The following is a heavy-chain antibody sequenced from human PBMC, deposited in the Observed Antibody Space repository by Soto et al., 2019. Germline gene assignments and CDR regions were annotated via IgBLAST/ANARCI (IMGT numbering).Heavy chain of an antibody. CDR2: ISSSSSYI. J-gene: IGHJ3*02. CDR3: AREYGDYDAFDI. V-gene: IGHV3-21*01. CDR1: GFTFSSYS. D-gene: IGHD4-17*01. Sequence: EVQLVESGGGLVKPGGSLRLSCAASGFTFSSYSMNWVRQAPGEGLEWVSSISSSSSYIYYADSVKGRFTISRDNAKNSLYLQMNSLRAEDTAVYYCAREYGDYDAFDIWGQGTMVTVSS.